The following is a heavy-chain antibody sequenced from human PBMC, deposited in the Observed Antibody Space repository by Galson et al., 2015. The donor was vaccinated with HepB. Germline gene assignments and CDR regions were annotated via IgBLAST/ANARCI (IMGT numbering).Heavy chain of an antibody. CDR1: GFTFSSYW. CDR3: ARDLSSGGPYYYYYGMDV. CDR2: IKQDGSEK. D-gene: IGHD6-25*01. J-gene: IGHJ6*02. V-gene: IGHV3-7*03. Sequence: LRLSCAASGFTFSSYWMSWVRQAPGKGLEWVANIKQDGSEKYYVDSVKGRFTISRDNAKNSLYLQMNSLRAEDTAVYYCARDLSSGGPYYYYYGMDVWGQGTTVTVSS.